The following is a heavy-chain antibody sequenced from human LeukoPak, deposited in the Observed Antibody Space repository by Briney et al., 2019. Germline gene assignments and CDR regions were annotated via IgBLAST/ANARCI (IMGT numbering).Heavy chain of an antibody. CDR2: FLYSGTT. CDR1: NGAVKNYY. CDR3: ATLVYSGSRYHFDT. J-gene: IGHJ4*02. Sequence: SETLSLTCSVSNGAVKNYYWTWIRQPPGQGLEWIGNFLYSGTTTYRASLDSRLIISVDNSKNTVSLRLFSVTAADTAVYYCATLVYSGSRYHFDTWGQGTLVTVSS. V-gene: IGHV4-59*02. D-gene: IGHD1-26*01.